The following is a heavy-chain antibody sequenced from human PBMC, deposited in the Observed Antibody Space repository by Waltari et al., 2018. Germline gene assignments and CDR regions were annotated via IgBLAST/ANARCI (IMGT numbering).Heavy chain of an antibody. Sequence: QVQLVQSGAEVKKPGSSVKVSCKASGGTFSSYAISWVRQAPGQGLEWMGGIIPILGIANYAQKFQGRVTITADKSTSTAYMELSSLRSEDTAVYYCAGGLDPSADYYYYYMDVWGKGTTVTVSS. CDR2: IIPILGIA. J-gene: IGHJ6*03. CDR1: GGTFSSYA. V-gene: IGHV1-69*10. D-gene: IGHD3-16*01. CDR3: AGGLDPSADYYYYYMDV.